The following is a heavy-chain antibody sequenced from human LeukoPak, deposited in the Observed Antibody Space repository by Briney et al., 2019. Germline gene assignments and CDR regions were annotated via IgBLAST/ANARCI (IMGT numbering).Heavy chain of an antibody. V-gene: IGHV3-48*04. D-gene: IGHD1-26*01. CDR1: GFIFSSFS. Sequence: GGSLRLSCAASGFIFSSFSMNWVRQAPGKGLEWVSYIRSDGARTDYTGAVKGRFTISRDNAKNSLYLQMNNLRAEDTAVYYCAKDIGDGVIVGAGCDHWGQGTLVTVSS. CDR2: IRSDGART. J-gene: IGHJ5*02. CDR3: AKDIGDGVIVGAGCDH.